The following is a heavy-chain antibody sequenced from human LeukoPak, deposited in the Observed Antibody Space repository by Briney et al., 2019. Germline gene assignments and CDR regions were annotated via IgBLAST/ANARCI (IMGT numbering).Heavy chain of an antibody. V-gene: IGHV1-18*01. Sequence: ASVKVSCKASGYTFTSYGISWVRQAPGQGLEWMGWISAYNGNTNYAQKLQGGVTMTTDTSTSTAYMELRRLRSDDTAVYYCARASYYYDSSGPYGMDVWGQGTTVTVSS. D-gene: IGHD3-22*01. CDR3: ARASYYYDSSGPYGMDV. CDR1: GYTFTSYG. CDR2: ISAYNGNT. J-gene: IGHJ6*02.